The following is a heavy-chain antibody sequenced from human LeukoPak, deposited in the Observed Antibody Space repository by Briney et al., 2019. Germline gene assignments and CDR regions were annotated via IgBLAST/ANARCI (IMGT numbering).Heavy chain of an antibody. V-gene: IGHV4-38-2*02. D-gene: IGHD6-13*01. CDR2: IYHSGST. CDR1: GYSISSGYY. Sequence: SETLSLTCTVSGYSISSGYYWGWIRQPPGKGLEWIGSIYHSGSTYYNPSLKSRVTISVDTSKNQFSLKLSSVTAADTAVYYCARVASIAAAGTVDWFDPWGQGTLVTVSS. J-gene: IGHJ5*02. CDR3: ARVASIAAAGTVDWFDP.